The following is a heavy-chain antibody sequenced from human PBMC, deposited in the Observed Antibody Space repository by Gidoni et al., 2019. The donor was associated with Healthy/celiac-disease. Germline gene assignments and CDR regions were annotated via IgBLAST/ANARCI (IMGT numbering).Heavy chain of an antibody. V-gene: IGHV4-31*03. D-gene: IGHD2-21*01. CDR1: GCSISSGGYY. CDR2: IYYSGST. Sequence: QVQLQESGPGLVTPSQTLSLTCTVSGCSISSGGYYWSWIRQHPGKGLEWIGYIYYSGSTYYNPSLKSRVTISVDTSKNQFSLKLSSVTAADTAVYYCAREVAVGNSVDYWGQGTLVTVSS. CDR3: AREVAVGNSVDY. J-gene: IGHJ4*02.